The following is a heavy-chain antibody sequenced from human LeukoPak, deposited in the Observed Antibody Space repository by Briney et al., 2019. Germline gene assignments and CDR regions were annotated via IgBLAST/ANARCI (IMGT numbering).Heavy chain of an antibody. V-gene: IGHV1-69*13. CDR2: IIPIFGTA. CDR1: GGTFSSYA. J-gene: IGHJ4*02. Sequence: SVKVSCKASGGTFSSYAISWVRQAPGQGLEWMGGIIPIFGTANYAQKFQGRVTITAVESTSTAYMELSSLRSEDTAVYYCARGWDSSGQIPFFYWGQGTLVTVSS. CDR3: ARGWDSSGQIPFFY. D-gene: IGHD3-22*01.